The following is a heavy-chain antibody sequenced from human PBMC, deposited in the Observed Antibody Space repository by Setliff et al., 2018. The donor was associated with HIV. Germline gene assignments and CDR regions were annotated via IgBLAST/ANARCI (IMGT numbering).Heavy chain of an antibody. CDR2: VFYSGST. CDR3: ARLGDSGYDFRGYFDY. J-gene: IGHJ4*02. CDR1: GASLASYSYY. D-gene: IGHD5-12*01. Sequence: SETLSLTCTVSGASLASYSYYWGWIRQPPGKDLEWIGSVFYSGSTYNNPSLNSRVTVSVDTSRNQFSLKLTSVTAADTALYFCARLGDSGYDFRGYFDYWGQGKLVTVSS. V-gene: IGHV4-39*01.